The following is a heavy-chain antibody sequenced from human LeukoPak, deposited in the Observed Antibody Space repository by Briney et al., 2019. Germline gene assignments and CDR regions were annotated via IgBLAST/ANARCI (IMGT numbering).Heavy chain of an antibody. CDR2: IYTSGST. CDR3: ARLTLDIVVVPASYYYMDV. Sequence: PSQTLSLTCTVSGGSISSGSYYWSWIRQPAGKGLEWIGRIYTSGSTNYNPSLKSRVTISVDPSKNQFSLKLSSVTAADTAVYYCARLTLDIVVVPASYYYMDVWGKGTTVTVSS. J-gene: IGHJ6*03. D-gene: IGHD2-2*03. CDR1: GGSISSGSYY. V-gene: IGHV4-61*02.